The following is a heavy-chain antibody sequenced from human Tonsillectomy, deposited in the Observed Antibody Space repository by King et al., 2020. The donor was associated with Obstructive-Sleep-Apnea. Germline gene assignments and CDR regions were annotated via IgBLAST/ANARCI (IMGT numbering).Heavy chain of an antibody. D-gene: IGHD6-6*01. CDR3: ARESSSSLMFGVY. Sequence: VQLVQSGAEVKKPGASVTVSCTASGYTFTSYYMHWVRQAPGQGLEWMGIINPSGGSTSYAQKFQGRVTMTRDTSTSTAYMELSSLRSEDTAVYYCARESSSSLMFGVYWGQGTLVTVSS. CDR1: GYTFTSYY. J-gene: IGHJ4*02. CDR2: INPSGGST. V-gene: IGHV1-46*01.